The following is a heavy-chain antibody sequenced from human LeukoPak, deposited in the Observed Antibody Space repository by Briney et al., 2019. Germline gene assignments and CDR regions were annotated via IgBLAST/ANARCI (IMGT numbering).Heavy chain of an antibody. Sequence: SETLSLTCAVYGGSFSGYYWSWIRQPPGKGLEWIGEINHSGSTNYNLSLKSRVTISVDTSKNHFSLKLSSVTAADTAVYYCAGPGAGDLDYWGPGTLVTVSS. CDR1: GGSFSGYY. CDR2: INHSGST. J-gene: IGHJ4*02. V-gene: IGHV4-34*01. D-gene: IGHD3-10*01. CDR3: AGPGAGDLDY.